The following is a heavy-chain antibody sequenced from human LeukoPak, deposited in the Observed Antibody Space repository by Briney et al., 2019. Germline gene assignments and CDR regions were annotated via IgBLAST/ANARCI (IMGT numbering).Heavy chain of an antibody. CDR2: IYYSGST. CDR3: ARGLYSVGLIGISVWSGYRYGMDV. J-gene: IGHJ6*02. V-gene: IGHV4-30-4*01. CDR1: GDSIRNSDFY. Sequence: SQTLSLTCTVSGDSIRNSDFYWSWIRQSPGKGLEWIGYIYYSGSTNYNPSLKSRVTISVDTSKNQFSLKLSSVTAADTAVYYCARGLYSVGLIGISVWSGYRYGMDVWGQGTTVTVSS. D-gene: IGHD3-3*01.